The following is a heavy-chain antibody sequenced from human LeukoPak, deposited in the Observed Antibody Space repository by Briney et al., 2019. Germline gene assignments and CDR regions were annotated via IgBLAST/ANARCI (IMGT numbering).Heavy chain of an antibody. J-gene: IGHJ5*02. CDR1: GGSFSGYY. V-gene: IGHV4-34*01. CDR2: INHGGST. D-gene: IGHD2-15*01. CDR3: ARPAAATNWFDP. Sequence: PSETLSLTCAVYGGSFSGYYWSWIRQPPGKGLEWIGEINHGGSTNYNPSLKSRVTISVDTSKNQFSLKLSSVTAADTAVYYCARPAAATNWFDPWGQGTLVTVSS.